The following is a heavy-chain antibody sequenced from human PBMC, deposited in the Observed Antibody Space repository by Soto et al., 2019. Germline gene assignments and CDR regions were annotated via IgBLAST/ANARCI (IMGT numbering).Heavy chain of an antibody. Sequence: GGSLRLSCAASGFSLSDHYVDWVRQARRKGLEWVGRSRNKANSYTTEYAASVRGRFTISRDDSRNSLYMQMDSLKTEDTAVYYCSRDFTASWTYAVDYWGQGTLVTVSS. V-gene: IGHV3-72*01. CDR2: SRNKANSYTT. D-gene: IGHD3-16*01. CDR1: GFSLSDHY. J-gene: IGHJ4*02. CDR3: SRDFTASWTYAVDY.